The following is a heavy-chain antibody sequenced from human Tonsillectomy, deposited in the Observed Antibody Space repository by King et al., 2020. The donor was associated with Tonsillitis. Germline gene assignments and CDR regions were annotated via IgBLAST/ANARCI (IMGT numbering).Heavy chain of an antibody. CDR2: ISSSSTTT. J-gene: IGHJ4*02. D-gene: IGHD2-8*02. Sequence: DVQLVESGGGLVQPGGSLRLSCAASGFTFSSYVMTWVRQAPGKGLEWVAYISSSSTTTSYADSVKGRLTISRDNAKNSLYLQMDSLRDEDTAVYYCARKRGTEGYHPLVFWGQGPRVTVSS. CDR1: GFTFSSYV. V-gene: IGHV3-48*02. CDR3: ARKRGTEGYHPLVF.